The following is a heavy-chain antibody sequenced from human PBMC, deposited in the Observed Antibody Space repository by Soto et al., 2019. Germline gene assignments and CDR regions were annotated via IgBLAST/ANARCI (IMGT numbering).Heavy chain of an antibody. CDR1: GGSFSTNE. V-gene: IGHV1-69*01. D-gene: IGHD6-19*01. CDR3: ARARYSSRWGTFDS. Sequence: QVHLEQSGAEVKKPGTSVKVSCKASGGSFSTNEIDWVRQAPGQGLEWMGRIFPNVGTADYAQKFQGRLTIIADESTATVFMELSRLTSADTAVYFCARARYSSRWGTFDSWGQGTQVAVSS. CDR2: IFPNVGTA. J-gene: IGHJ4*02.